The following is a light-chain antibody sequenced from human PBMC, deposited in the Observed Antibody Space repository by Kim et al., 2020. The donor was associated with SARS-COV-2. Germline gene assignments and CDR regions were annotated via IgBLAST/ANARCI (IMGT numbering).Light chain of an antibody. CDR2: DVS. CDR1: SSDVGGYNY. CDR3: SSYRSSDTWV. Sequence: QSALTQPASVSGSPGQSITISCTGTSSDVGGYNYVSWYQQHPGKAPKLMIYDVSKWPSGVSNRFSGSKSANTASLTISGLQAEDEGVYYCSSYRSSDTWVFGGGTQLTVL. V-gene: IGLV2-14*03. J-gene: IGLJ3*02.